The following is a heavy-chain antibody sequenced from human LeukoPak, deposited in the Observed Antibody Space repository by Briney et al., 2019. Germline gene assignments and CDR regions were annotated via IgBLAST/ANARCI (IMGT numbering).Heavy chain of an antibody. D-gene: IGHD4-17*01. J-gene: IGHJ6*02. Sequence: PGRSLRLSCAASGFTFSGYAMSWVRQAPGKGLEWVSAISGSGGSTYYADSVKGRFTISRDNSKNTLYLQMNSLRAEDTAVYYCATRGPTTVVNPPGGPQHYYYGMDVWGQGTTVTVSS. CDR3: ATRGPTTVVNPPGGPQHYYYGMDV. CDR1: GFTFSGYA. CDR2: ISGSGGST. V-gene: IGHV3-23*01.